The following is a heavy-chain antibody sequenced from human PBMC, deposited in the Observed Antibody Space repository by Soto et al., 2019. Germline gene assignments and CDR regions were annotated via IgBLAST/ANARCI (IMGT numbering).Heavy chain of an antibody. V-gene: IGHV1-58*01. Sequence: GASVKVSCKASGFTFTSSAVHWVRQARGQRLEWIGWIVVGSGNTNYAQKFQERVTITRDMSTSTAYMELSSLRSEDTAVYYCAAESKYDFWSGYYFNGYYYYGMDVWGQGTTVTVSS. CDR2: IVVGSGNT. J-gene: IGHJ6*02. D-gene: IGHD3-3*01. CDR1: GFTFTSSA. CDR3: AAESKYDFWSGYYFNGYYYYGMDV.